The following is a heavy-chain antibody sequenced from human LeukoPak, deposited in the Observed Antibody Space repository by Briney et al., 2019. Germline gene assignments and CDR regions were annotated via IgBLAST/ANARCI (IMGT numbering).Heavy chain of an antibody. CDR2: IYTSGST. J-gene: IGHJ4*02. D-gene: IGHD5-24*01. CDR1: GDSFSSYY. V-gene: IGHV4-4*09. Sequence: SETLSLTCTVSGDSFSSYYCSWIRQPPGRGLEWIGYIYTSGSTNYNPSLKSRVTISVDTSKNQFSLKLSSVTAADTAVYYCARHQGGYNTFDYWGQGTLVTVSS. CDR3: ARHQGGYNTFDY.